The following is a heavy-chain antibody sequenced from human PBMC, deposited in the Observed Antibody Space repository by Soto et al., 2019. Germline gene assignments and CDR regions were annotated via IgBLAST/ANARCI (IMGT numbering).Heavy chain of an antibody. CDR2: VYHIGRT. J-gene: IGHJ5*02. D-gene: IGHD3-3*02. CDR1: GGSVRSGSFY. CDR3: AAGISNSRAAP. V-gene: IGHV4-61*01. Sequence: SEKLSHTYTVSGGSVRSGSFYWSWIRQPPGKGLEWIGFVYHIGRTNYNPSLKSRVAISVDTSKNQFSLKLSSVTAADTAVDYCAAGISNSRAAPWGTGPSVTVS.